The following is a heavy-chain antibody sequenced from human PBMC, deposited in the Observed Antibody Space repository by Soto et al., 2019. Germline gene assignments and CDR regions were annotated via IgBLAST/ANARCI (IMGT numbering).Heavy chain of an antibody. CDR2: IKSKTDGGTT. Sequence: PGGSLRLSCAASGFTFSNAWMSWVRQAPGKGLEWVGRIKSKTDGGTTDYAAPVKGRFTISRDDSKNTLYLQMNSLKTEDTAVYYCTTDFWVMDYFDYWGQGTLVTVSS. D-gene: IGHD3-3*01. V-gene: IGHV3-15*01. CDR1: GFTFSNAW. J-gene: IGHJ4*02. CDR3: TTDFWVMDYFDY.